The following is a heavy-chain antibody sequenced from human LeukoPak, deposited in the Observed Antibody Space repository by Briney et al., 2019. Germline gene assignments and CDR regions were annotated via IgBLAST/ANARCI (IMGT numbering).Heavy chain of an antibody. CDR3: ARDSYDYGDYGNSFDY. Sequence: QPGGSPRLSCAASGFTFTNYAIHWVRQAPGKGLEWVAVISYDGDYQYYADSVKGRFTISRDNSKNTLYLQMNSLRPEDTAVYYCARDSYDYGDYGNSFDYWGQGTLVTVSS. D-gene: IGHD4-17*01. CDR2: ISYDGDYQ. CDR1: GFTFTNYA. V-gene: IGHV3-30*04. J-gene: IGHJ4*02.